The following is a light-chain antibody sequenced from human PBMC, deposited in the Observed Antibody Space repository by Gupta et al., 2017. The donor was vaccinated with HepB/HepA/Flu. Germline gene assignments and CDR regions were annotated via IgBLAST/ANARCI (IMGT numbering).Light chain of an antibody. Sequence: SALTQPRSVSGSPGQSVTISCTGTTSDVGTYNYVSWYQQHPGKAPNLMLYDVRQRPAGVPDRFSGSKSANTASLTISGRQAEDEADYYCCSYAGSHYVFGTGTKVTGL. V-gene: IGLV2-11*01. CDR3: CSYAGSHYV. CDR1: TSDVGTYNY. J-gene: IGLJ1*01. CDR2: DVR.